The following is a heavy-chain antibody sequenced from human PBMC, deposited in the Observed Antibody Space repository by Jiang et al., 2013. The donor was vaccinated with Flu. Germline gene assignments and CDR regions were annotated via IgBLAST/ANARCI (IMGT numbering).Heavy chain of an antibody. J-gene: IGHJ4*02. CDR3: ARVIQFGVWGYFDY. CDR1: GDFLSSSDW. D-gene: IGHD3-16*01. V-gene: IGHV4-4*02. CDR2: STHSGRS. Sequence: GLVKPSGTLSLTCAVYGDFLSSSDWWSWVRQAPGKGLEWIGESTHSGRSNYNPSLESRVTMSTDKSKRQFSLTLTSVTAADTAVYYCARVIQFGVWGYFDYWGQG.